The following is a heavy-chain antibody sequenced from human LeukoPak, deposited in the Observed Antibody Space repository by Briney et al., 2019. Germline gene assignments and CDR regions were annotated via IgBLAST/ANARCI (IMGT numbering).Heavy chain of an antibody. D-gene: IGHD3-9*01. CDR3: ATQSLYDILTGYHHNGMDV. J-gene: IGHJ6*02. V-gene: IGHV4-31*09. Sequence: SQTLSLTCTVSGGSISSGGYYWSWIRQHPGKGLEWIGYIYYSGSTYYNPSLKSRVTISVDRSKNQFSLKLSSVTAADTAVYYCATQSLYDILTGYHHNGMDVWGQGTTVTVSS. CDR1: GGSISSGGYY. CDR2: IYYSGST.